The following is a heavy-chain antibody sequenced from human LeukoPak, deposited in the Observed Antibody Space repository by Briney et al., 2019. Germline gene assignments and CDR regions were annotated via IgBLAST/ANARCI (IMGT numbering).Heavy chain of an antibody. J-gene: IGHJ4*02. V-gene: IGHV3-23*01. Sequence: GGSPRLSCAASGFTFSSYAMSWVRQAPGKGLEWVSAISGSGGSAYYADSVKGRFTISRDNSKNTLYLQMNSLRAEDTAVYYCAKDATDFGVAVVDYWGQGALVTVSS. D-gene: IGHD6-19*01. CDR2: ISGSGGSA. CDR3: AKDATDFGVAVVDY. CDR1: GFTFSSYA.